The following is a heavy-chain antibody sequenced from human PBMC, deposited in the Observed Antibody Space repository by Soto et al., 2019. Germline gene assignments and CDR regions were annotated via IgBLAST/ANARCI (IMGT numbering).Heavy chain of an antibody. CDR1: GYIFTSYW. V-gene: IGHV5-10-1*01. CDR2: IDPSDTYT. Sequence: GESLKISCKGSGYIFTSYWINWVRQMPGKGPEWMGRIDPSDTYTDYSPSFQGHVTISADKSISTAYLQGSRLKASDTAMYYCVSLGCSTTSCSYNWFDPWGQGTLVTVS. D-gene: IGHD2-2*01. J-gene: IGHJ5*02. CDR3: VSLGCSTTSCSYNWFDP.